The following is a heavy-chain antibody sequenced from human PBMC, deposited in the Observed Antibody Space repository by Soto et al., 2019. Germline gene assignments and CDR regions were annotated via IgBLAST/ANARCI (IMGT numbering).Heavy chain of an antibody. CDR3: AKALVGEVGATDY. V-gene: IGHV3-23*01. CDR2: ITRTDST. D-gene: IGHD1-26*01. CDR1: GFTFSNYA. J-gene: IGHJ4*02. Sequence: GGSLRLSCTASGFTFSNYAMSWVRQAPGKGLEWVSAITRTDSTYYADSVKGRFTISRDNSRNTLYLQMNSLGAEDAALYYCAKALVGEVGATDYWGQGXLVTVYS.